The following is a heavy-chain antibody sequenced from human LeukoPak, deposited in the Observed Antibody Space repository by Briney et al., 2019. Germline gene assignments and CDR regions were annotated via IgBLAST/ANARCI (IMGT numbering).Heavy chain of an antibody. V-gene: IGHV3-53*01. Sequence: PGGSLRLSCAASGFTVSSNYMSWVHQAPGKGLEWVSVIYSGGSTYYADSVKGRFTISRDNSKNTLYLQMNSLRAEDTAVYYCARDIAGAHYYYYYMDVWGKGTTVTVSS. D-gene: IGHD6-13*01. CDR2: IYSGGST. CDR1: GFTVSSNY. J-gene: IGHJ6*03. CDR3: ARDIAGAHYYYYYMDV.